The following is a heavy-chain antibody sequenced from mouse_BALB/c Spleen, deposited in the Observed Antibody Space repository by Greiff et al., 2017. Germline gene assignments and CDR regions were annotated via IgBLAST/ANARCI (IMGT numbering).Heavy chain of an antibody. CDR2: IDPANGNT. V-gene: IGHV14-3*02. Sequence: VQLKESGAELVKPGASVKLSCTASGFNIKDTYMHWVEQRPEQGLEWIGRIDPANGNTKYDPKFQGKATITADTSSNTAYLQLSSLTSEDTAVYYCARGLIRGYAMDYWGQGTSVTVSS. J-gene: IGHJ4*01. D-gene: IGHD2-4*01. CDR3: ARGLIRGYAMDY. CDR1: GFNIKDTY.